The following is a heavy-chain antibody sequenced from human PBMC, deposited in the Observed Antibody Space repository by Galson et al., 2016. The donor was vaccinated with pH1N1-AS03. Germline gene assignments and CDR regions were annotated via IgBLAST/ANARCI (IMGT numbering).Heavy chain of an antibody. J-gene: IGHJ4*01. CDR1: GFTFRSFA. D-gene: IGHD6-13*01. V-gene: IGHV3-30*18. Sequence: SLRLSCAATGFTFRSFAMHWVRRAPGKGLEWMAVISFDGNIENYAESVKGRFSISRDNSGNTLFLEMNSLRVDDTAVYYCAKTRDSTSRYYFDSWGHGTLVTVSS. CDR2: ISFDGNIE. CDR3: AKTRDSTSRYYFDS.